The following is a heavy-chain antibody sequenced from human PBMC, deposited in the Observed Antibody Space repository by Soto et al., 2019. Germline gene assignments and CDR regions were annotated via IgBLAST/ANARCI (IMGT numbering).Heavy chain of an antibody. Sequence: RASVKLSGKASVRTFSSDAISWGRQAPGQGLEWIGGIIPIFGTAHYAQKFQGRVTITADESTSTAYMELSSLRPEDTAVYYCARALYTSRSGAYYYGMDVWGQGTTVTVSS. D-gene: IGHD6-13*01. J-gene: IGHJ6*02. CDR1: VRTFSSDA. CDR2: IIPIFGTA. V-gene: IGHV1-69*13. CDR3: ARALYTSRSGAYYYGMDV.